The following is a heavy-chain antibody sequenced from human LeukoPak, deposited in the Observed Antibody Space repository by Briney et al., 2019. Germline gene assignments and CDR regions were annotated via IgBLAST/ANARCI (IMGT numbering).Heavy chain of an antibody. Sequence: SETLSLTCSVSGGSISTYYWSWIRQPPGKGLEWIGYIYYSGSTNYNPSLKSRVTMSVDTSKNLFSLKLSSVTAADTAVYYCARGEWFDPWGPGTLVTISS. CDR2: IYYSGST. CDR1: GGSISTYY. J-gene: IGHJ5*02. CDR3: ARGEWFDP. V-gene: IGHV4-59*01.